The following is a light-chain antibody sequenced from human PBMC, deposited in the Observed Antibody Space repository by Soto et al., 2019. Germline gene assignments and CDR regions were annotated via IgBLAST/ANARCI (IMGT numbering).Light chain of an antibody. CDR3: QQYGDYNSPRYS. Sequence: EIVLTQSPGTLSLTPGDRVTLSCRASQSVSSNYLAWYQQKPGQAPRLLIDATSSRATGIPDRFSGSGSGTDFTLTISRLEPEDFAMYYCQQYGDYNSPRYSFGQGTRLEI. CDR2: ATS. J-gene: IGKJ2*03. V-gene: IGKV3-20*01. CDR1: QSVSSNY.